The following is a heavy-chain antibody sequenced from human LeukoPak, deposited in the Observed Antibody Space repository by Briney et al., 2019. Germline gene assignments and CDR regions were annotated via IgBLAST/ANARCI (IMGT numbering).Heavy chain of an antibody. CDR1: GGSISSSSYY. V-gene: IGHV4-39*01. J-gene: IGHJ3*02. Sequence: SETLSLTCTVSGGSISSSSYYWGWIRQPPGKGLEWIGSIYYSGSTYYNPSLKSQVTISVDTSKNQFSLKLISVTAADTAVYYCARTGPGSSWYKRNAFDIWGQGTMVTVSS. CDR2: IYYSGST. D-gene: IGHD6-13*01. CDR3: ARTGPGSSWYKRNAFDI.